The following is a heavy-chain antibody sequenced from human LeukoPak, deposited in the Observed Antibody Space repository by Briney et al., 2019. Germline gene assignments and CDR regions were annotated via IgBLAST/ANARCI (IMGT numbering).Heavy chain of an antibody. CDR1: GYTFTSYD. J-gene: IGHJ4*02. Sequence: ASVKVSCKASGYTFTSYDINWVRQATGQGLEWMGWMNPNSGNTGYAQKFQGRVTMTRNTSISTAYMELSSLRSEDTAVYYCARDSGDSSGYYLAGGGPFDYWGQGTLVTVSS. D-gene: IGHD3-22*01. CDR2: MNPNSGNT. V-gene: IGHV1-8*01. CDR3: ARDSGDSSGYYLAGGGPFDY.